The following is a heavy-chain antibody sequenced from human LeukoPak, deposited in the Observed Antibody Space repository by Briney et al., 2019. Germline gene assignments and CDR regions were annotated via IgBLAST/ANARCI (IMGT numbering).Heavy chain of an antibody. V-gene: IGHV4-39*07. J-gene: IGHJ4*02. Sequence: SETLSLTCTVSGGSISSSSYYWGWIRQPPGKGLEWIGSIYYSGSTYYNPSLKSRVTISVDTSKNQFSLKLSSVTAADTAVYYCARDNDPKTFDYWGQGTLVTVSS. D-gene: IGHD1-1*01. CDR3: ARDNDPKTFDY. CDR1: GGSISSSSYY. CDR2: IYYSGST.